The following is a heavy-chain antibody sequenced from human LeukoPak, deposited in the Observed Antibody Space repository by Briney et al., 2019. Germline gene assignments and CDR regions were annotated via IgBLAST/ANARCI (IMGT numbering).Heavy chain of an antibody. CDR1: GGSISSYY. J-gene: IGHJ3*02. D-gene: IGHD3-22*01. CDR3: ARLARWYYYDSSGHNAFDI. Sequence: SETLSLTCAVYGGSISSYYWSWIRQPPGKGLEWIGYIYYSGSTNYNPSLKSRVTISVDTSKNQFSLKLSSVTAADTAVYYCARLARWYYYDSSGHNAFDIWGQGTMVTVSS. V-gene: IGHV4-59*08. CDR2: IYYSGST.